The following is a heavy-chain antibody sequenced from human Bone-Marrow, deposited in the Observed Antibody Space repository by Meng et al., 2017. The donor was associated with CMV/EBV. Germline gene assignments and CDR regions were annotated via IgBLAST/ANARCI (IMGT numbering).Heavy chain of an antibody. J-gene: IGHJ5*02. D-gene: IGHD3-10*01. Sequence: ASVKVSCKASGYTFTSYDINWVRQATGQGLEWMGWMNPNSGNTAYAPKFQGRLTTTRNTSINTAYMDLSSLRSEDTAIYYCTRGRGSTHKGNWFDPWGQGTLVTVSS. CDR1: GYTFTSYD. V-gene: IGHV1-8*01. CDR3: TRGRGSTHKGNWFDP. CDR2: MNPNSGNT.